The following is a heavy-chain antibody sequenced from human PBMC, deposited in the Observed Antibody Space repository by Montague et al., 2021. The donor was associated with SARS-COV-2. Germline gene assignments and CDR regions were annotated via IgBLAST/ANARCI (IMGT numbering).Heavy chain of an antibody. CDR1: GFTFSTYG. CDR3: AGVTLTVAASTIANCYMDV. D-gene: IGHD3-10*01. J-gene: IGHJ6*03. CDR2: ISDSGFTT. Sequence: SLRLSCAASGFTFSTYGMTWVRRAPGKGLERVSGISDSGFTTFYADSVQGRFTISRDNSKNTLYLQMDSLRVEDTAVYYCAGVTLTVAASTIANCYMDVWGKGTTVTVSS. V-gene: IGHV3-23*01.